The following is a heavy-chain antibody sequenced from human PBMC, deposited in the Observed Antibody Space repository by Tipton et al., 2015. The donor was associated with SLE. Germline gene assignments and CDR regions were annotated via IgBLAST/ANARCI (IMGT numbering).Heavy chain of an antibody. Sequence: TLSLTCTVSGGSISGYYWSWIRQSPGEGLEWIGYVYSTGSTYYNPSLKSRVSFSIDTSKHQFSLKLNSVTAADTAVYYCARRHYSGPFDSWGQGTLVTVSS. J-gene: IGHJ4*02. CDR2: VYSTGST. D-gene: IGHD5-12*01. CDR3: ARRHYSGPFDS. V-gene: IGHV4-59*12. CDR1: GGSISGYY.